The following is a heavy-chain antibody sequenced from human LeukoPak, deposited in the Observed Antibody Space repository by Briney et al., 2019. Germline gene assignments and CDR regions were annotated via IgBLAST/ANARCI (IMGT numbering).Heavy chain of an antibody. CDR2: INPSGGST. D-gene: IGHD6-6*01. CDR1: GYTFTSYY. J-gene: IGHJ6*03. Sequence: ASVKVSCKASGYTFTSYYMHWVRQAPGQGPDWMGIINPSGGSTSYAQKFQGRVTMTRDTSTSTVYMELSSLRSEDTAVYYCARDLSRRGLYSSSSDYYYMDVWGKGTAVTVSS. CDR3: ARDLSRRGLYSSSSDYYYMDV. V-gene: IGHV1-46*01.